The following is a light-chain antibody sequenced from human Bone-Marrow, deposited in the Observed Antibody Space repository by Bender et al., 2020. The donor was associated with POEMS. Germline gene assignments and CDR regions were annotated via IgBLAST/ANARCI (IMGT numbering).Light chain of an antibody. V-gene: IGLV2-14*02. J-gene: IGLJ3*02. CDR3: SSYTRRSSLWV. Sequence: QSALTQPASVSGSPGQSITISCTGTSDDIGLYDLVSWHQQHPGKAPKLIIYEDTKRPSGVSSRFSGSKSGNTASLTISGLQAEDEADYYCSSYTRRSSLWVFGGGTKLTVL. CDR1: SDDIGLYDL. CDR2: EDT.